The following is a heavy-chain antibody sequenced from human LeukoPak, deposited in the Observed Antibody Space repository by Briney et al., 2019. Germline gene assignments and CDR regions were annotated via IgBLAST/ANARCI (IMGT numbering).Heavy chain of an antibody. CDR1: GFTFSSYG. D-gene: IGHD4-11*01. V-gene: IGHV3-30*02. J-gene: IGHJ6*03. CDR2: IRYDGSNK. CDR3: ANSRMTKATRDFLYYCMDV. Sequence: GGSLRLSCAASGFTFSSYGMHWVRQAPGKGLEWVAFIRYDGSNKYYADSVKGRFTISRDNSKYTLYLQMNSLRAEDTAVYYCANSRMTKATRDFLYYCMDVWGKGTTVTVSS.